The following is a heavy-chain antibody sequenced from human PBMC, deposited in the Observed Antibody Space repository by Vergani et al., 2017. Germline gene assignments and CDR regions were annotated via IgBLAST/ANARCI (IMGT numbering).Heavy chain of an antibody. V-gene: IGHV1-2*02. D-gene: IGHD2-2*01. CDR3: ARMGNCITTNCYDHPS. Sequence: QVQLVQSGAEVKKPGASVKVPCKASEYSFSAFYIHWVRQAPGQGLEWMGWINPNNGGSNYAQKFQDRVTMTRDTSITTAYMELSRLRSDDTAVYYCARMGNCITTNCYDHPSWGQGTLVTVSS. J-gene: IGHJ5*02. CDR1: EYSFSAFY. CDR2: INPNNGGS.